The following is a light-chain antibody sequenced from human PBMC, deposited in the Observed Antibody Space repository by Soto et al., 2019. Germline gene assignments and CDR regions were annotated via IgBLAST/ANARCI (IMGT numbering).Light chain of an antibody. V-gene: IGKV3-15*01. CDR1: QSVSSN. CDR3: QQYNNWPLYT. CDR2: GAS. Sequence: EIVMTQSPATLSVSPGERATLSCRASQSVSSNLAWYQQKAGQAPRLLIYGASTRATGIPARFSGRGSGTEFTLTLSSLQSEDFAVYYCQQYNNWPLYTFGQGTKLEIK. J-gene: IGKJ2*01.